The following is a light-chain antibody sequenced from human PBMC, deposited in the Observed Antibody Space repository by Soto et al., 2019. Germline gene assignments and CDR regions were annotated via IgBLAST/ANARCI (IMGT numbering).Light chain of an antibody. CDR3: QQRINWPLT. CDR2: DAS. Sequence: EIVLTQSPATLSLSPGERATLACRASQSVSSYVAWYQQKPGQAPRLLIYDASNRATGIPARFSGSGSGTDCTLTISSREPEDFAVYYCQQRINWPLTFGGGTKVELK. J-gene: IGKJ4*01. V-gene: IGKV3-11*01. CDR1: QSVSSY.